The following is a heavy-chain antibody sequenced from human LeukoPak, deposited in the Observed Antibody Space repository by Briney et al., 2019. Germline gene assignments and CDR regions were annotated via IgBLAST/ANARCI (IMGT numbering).Heavy chain of an antibody. J-gene: IGHJ4*02. V-gene: IGHV3-23*01. Sequence: PGGSLRLSCAASGFTFSSYAMSWVRQAPGKGLEWVSAISGSGGSTYYADSVKGRFTISRDNSKNTLYLQMNSLRSEDTAVYYCARGVMITFGGVDYWGQGTLVTVSS. CDR2: ISGSGGST. D-gene: IGHD3-16*01. CDR1: GFTFSSYA. CDR3: ARGVMITFGGVDY.